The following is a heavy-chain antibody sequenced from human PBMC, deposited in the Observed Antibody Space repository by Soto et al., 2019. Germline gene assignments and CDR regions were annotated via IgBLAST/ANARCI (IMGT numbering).Heavy chain of an antibody. V-gene: IGHV1-18*04. Sequence: ASVKVSCKASGYTFTSYCMSWVRQAPGQGLECMGWISAYNGNTNYAQKLQGRVTMTTDTSTSTAYMELRSLRSDDTAVYYCATQRVPGIAVAGDFDYWGQGTLVTVSS. J-gene: IGHJ4*02. CDR2: ISAYNGNT. CDR1: GYTFTSYC. D-gene: IGHD6-19*01. CDR3: ATQRVPGIAVAGDFDY.